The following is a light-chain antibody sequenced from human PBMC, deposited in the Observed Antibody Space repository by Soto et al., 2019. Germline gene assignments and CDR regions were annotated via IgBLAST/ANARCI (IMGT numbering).Light chain of an antibody. V-gene: IGKV1-27*01. J-gene: IGKJ2*01. CDR1: QGIYSY. Sequence: DIQVTQSPSSLSASVGDRVTITCRASQGIYSYLAWYQQKPGKVPKLLIYAASTLQSGVPSRFSGSGSGTDFTLTISSLQPEDVATYYCQKYNSAPHTFGQGTKLEIK. CDR3: QKYNSAPHT. CDR2: AAS.